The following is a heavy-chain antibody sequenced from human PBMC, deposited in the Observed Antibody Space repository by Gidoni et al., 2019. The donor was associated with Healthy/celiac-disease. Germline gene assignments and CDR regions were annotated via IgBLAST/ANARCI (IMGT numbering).Heavy chain of an antibody. Sequence: QVQLQESGPGLVKPSETLSLTCTVSGGSISSYYWSWIRQPPGKGLEWIGDIYYSGSTNYNPSLKSRVTISVDTSKNQFSRKLSSVTAADTAVYYCARLEGKDGSGSYYTRRYNWFDPWGQGTLVTVSS. V-gene: IGHV4-59*08. D-gene: IGHD3-10*01. CDR2: IYYSGST. CDR1: GGSISSYY. CDR3: ARLEGKDGSGSYYTRRYNWFDP. J-gene: IGHJ5*02.